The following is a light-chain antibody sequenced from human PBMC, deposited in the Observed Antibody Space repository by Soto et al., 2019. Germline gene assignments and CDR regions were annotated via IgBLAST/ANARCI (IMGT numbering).Light chain of an antibody. V-gene: IGKV3-11*01. CDR2: DAS. CDR1: QTMRSSH. J-gene: IGKJ5*01. Sequence: ENVLTQSPGTLSLSPGERATLSCRASQTMRSSHLAWYQQKPGQAPRLLIYDASNRATGIPARFSGSGSGTDFTLTISSLEPEDFAVYYCQQRSNWPPTFGQGTRLEIK. CDR3: QQRSNWPPT.